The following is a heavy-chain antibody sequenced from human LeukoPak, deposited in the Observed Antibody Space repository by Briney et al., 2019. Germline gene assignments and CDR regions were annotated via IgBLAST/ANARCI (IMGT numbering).Heavy chain of an antibody. J-gene: IGHJ6*03. D-gene: IGHD3-22*01. V-gene: IGHV3-30*02. CDR2: IRYDGSNK. CDR3: AKVGDDSSGYYYYYYMDV. CDR1: GSTFSSYG. Sequence: PGGSLRLSCAASGSTFSSYGMHWVRQAPGKGLEWVAFIRYDGSNKYYADSVKGRFTISRDNSKNTLYLQMNSLRAEDTAVYYCAKVGDDSSGYYYYYYMDVWGKGTTVTISS.